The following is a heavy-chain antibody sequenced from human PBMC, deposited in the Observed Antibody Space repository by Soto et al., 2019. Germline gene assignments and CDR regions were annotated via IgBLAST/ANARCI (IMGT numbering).Heavy chain of an antibody. Sequence: GGSLRLSCAASGFTFSSYDMHWVRQATGKGLEWVSAIGTAGDTYYPGSVKGRFTISRENAKNSLYLQMNSLRAEDTAVYYCARVGLESTPGPFDIWGQGTMVTVSS. J-gene: IGHJ3*02. CDR1: GFTFSSYD. CDR3: ARVGLESTPGPFDI. D-gene: IGHD3-3*01. V-gene: IGHV3-13*01. CDR2: IGTAGDT.